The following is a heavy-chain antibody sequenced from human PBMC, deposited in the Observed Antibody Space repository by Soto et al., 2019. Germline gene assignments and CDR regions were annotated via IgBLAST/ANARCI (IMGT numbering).Heavy chain of an antibody. CDR3: ARDYYSSNWENGYYSYAMDV. D-gene: IGHD6-13*01. CDR1: GFTFSGYS. V-gene: IGHV3-21*01. J-gene: IGHJ6*02. CDR2: ISSSISYI. Sequence: GGSLRLSCAASGFTFSGYSMNWVRQAPGKGLEWVSSISSSISYIYYADSVKGRFTISRDNAKNSLYLQMNSLRAEDTAVYYCARDYYSSNWENGYYSYAMDVWGQGTRVTVSS.